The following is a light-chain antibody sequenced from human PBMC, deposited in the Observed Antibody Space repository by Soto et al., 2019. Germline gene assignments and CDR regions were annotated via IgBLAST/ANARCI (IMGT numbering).Light chain of an antibody. CDR1: QSVSSSY. V-gene: IGKV3-20*01. J-gene: IGKJ4*01. CDR3: QQYGSSPT. CDR2: GAS. Sequence: EIVLTQSPGTLSLSPGERATLSCRASQSVSSSYLAWYQQKPGQAPRLLFYGASSGATGIPDRFSGSGSGTDFTLTISRLEPEEFAVYYCQQYGSSPTFGGGTKVEIK.